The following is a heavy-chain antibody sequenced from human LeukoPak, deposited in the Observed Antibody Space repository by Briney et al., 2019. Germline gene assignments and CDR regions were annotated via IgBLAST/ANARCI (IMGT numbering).Heavy chain of an antibody. CDR3: ARVGKVGATGALDI. V-gene: IGHV3-11*04. CDR2: ISDGGTTI. D-gene: IGHD1-26*01. J-gene: IGHJ3*02. CDR1: GATISHYY. Sequence: GGSLRLSCEASGATISHYYMSWIRQAPGKGLQWLAYISDGGTTIFYADSGEGRFTISRDNAKNSVYLQLNSLTAEDTAVYYCARVGKVGATGALDIWGQGTPVAASS.